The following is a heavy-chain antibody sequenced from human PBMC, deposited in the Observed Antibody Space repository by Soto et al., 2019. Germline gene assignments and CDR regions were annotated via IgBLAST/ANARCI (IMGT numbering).Heavy chain of an antibody. CDR1: GGSFSGYY. CDR2: INHSGST. J-gene: IGHJ4*02. V-gene: IGHV4-34*01. CDR3: ARGGLEWLLGSYFDY. D-gene: IGHD3-3*01. Sequence: SETLSLTCAVYGGSFSGYYWSWIRQPPGKVLEWIGEINHSGSTNYNPSLKSRVTISVDTSKNQFSLKLSSVTAADTAVYYCARGGLEWLLGSYFDYWGXGTLVTVSS.